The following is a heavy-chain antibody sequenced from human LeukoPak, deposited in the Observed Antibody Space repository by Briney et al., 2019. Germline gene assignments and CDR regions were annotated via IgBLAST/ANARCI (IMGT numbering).Heavy chain of an antibody. D-gene: IGHD2-15*01. Sequence: ASVKDSCKASGYTFTGYYMHWVRQAPGQGLEWMGWINPNSGGTNYAQKFQGRVTMTRDTSISTAYMELSRLRSDDTAVYYCARDLGYCSGGSCSNWFDPWGQGTLVTVSS. CDR2: INPNSGGT. CDR3: ARDLGYCSGGSCSNWFDP. J-gene: IGHJ5*02. CDR1: GYTFTGYY. V-gene: IGHV1-2*02.